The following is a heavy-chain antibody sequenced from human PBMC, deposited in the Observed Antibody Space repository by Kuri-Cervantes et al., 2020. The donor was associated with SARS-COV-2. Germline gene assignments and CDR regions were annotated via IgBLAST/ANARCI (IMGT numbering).Heavy chain of an antibody. Sequence: SVKVSCKASGGTFSSYAISWVRQAPGQGLEWMGGIIPIFGTANYAQKFQGRVTITADESTSTAYMELSSLRSEDTAVYYCARDRRVCSGGSCYYYYYGMDVWGQGTTVTVSS. CDR1: GGTFSSYA. CDR2: IIPIFGTA. D-gene: IGHD2-15*01. V-gene: IGHV1-69*13. J-gene: IGHJ6*02. CDR3: ARDRRVCSGGSCYYYYYGMDV.